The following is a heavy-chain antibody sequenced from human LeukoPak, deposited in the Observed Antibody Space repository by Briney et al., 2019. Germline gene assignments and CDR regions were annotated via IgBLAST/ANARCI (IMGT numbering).Heavy chain of an antibody. CDR3: ARPTPGNIRWPFDY. D-gene: IGHD4-23*01. CDR1: GGSISSSSYY. Sequence: PSETLSLTCTVSGGSISSSSYYWGWIRQPPGKGLEWIGSIYYSGSTYYNPSLKSRVTISVDTSKNQFSLKLSSVTAADTAVYYCARPTPGNIRWPFDYWGQGTLVTVSS. CDR2: IYYSGST. J-gene: IGHJ4*02. V-gene: IGHV4-39*07.